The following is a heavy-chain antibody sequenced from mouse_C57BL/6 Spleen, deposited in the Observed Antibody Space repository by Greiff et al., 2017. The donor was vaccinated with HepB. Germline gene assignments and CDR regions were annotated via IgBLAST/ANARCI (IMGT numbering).Heavy chain of an antibody. CDR3: ARPGGYGSSQFAY. CDR1: GFTFSDYG. Sequence: EVHLVESGGGLVKPGGSLKLSCAASGFTFSDYGMHWVRQAPEKGLEWVAYISSGSSTIYYADTVKGRFTISRDNAKNTLFLQMTSLRSEDTAMYYCARPGGYGSSQFAYWGQGTLVTVSA. D-gene: IGHD1-1*01. V-gene: IGHV5-17*01. CDR2: ISSGSSTI. J-gene: IGHJ3*01.